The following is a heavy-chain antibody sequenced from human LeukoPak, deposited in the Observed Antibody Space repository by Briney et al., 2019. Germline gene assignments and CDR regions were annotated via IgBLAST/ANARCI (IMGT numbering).Heavy chain of an antibody. CDR1: GFTLSYYD. Sequence: GGSLRLSCVASGFTLSYYDMHWVRQAPGKGLEWLSYINSRGNTVYYADSVKGRFTVSRDNAKNLMYLQMDSLRAEDTAIYYCARDEAWLPDYWGQGTLVTVSS. CDR3: ARDEAWLPDY. J-gene: IGHJ4*02. D-gene: IGHD5-24*01. V-gene: IGHV3-11*04. CDR2: INSRGNTV.